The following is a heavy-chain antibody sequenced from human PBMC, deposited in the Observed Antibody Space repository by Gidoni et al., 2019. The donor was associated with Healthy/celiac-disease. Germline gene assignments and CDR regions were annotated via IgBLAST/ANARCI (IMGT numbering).Heavy chain of an antibody. J-gene: IGHJ4*02. Sequence: QLQLQESGPGLVKPSETLSLTCTVSGGSISSSSYYWGWIRQPPGKGLEWIGSIYYSGSTYYNPSLKSRVTISVDTSKNQFSLKLSSVTAADTAVYYRARLGGVDYYDSSGYPDYWGQGTLVTVSS. CDR3: ARLGGVDYYDSSGYPDY. CDR1: GGSISSSSYY. V-gene: IGHV4-39*01. D-gene: IGHD3-22*01. CDR2: IYYSGST.